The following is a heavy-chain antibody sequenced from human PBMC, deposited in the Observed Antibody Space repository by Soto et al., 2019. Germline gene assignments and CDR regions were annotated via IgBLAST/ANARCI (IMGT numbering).Heavy chain of an antibody. V-gene: IGHV3-21*01. J-gene: IGHJ3*02. Sequence: GGSLRLSCAASGFTFSSYAMSWVRQAPGKGLEWVSAISSSSSYIYYADSVKGRFTISRDNAKNSLYLQMNSLRAEDTAVYYCASPPRAFDIWGQGTMVTVSS. CDR3: ASPPRAFDI. CDR1: GFTFSSYA. CDR2: ISSSSSYI.